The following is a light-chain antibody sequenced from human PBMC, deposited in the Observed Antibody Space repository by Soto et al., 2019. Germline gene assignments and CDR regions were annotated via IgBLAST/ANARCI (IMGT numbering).Light chain of an antibody. CDR1: QSVSSN. J-gene: IGKJ2*01. CDR3: RQYNNGPPWYT. V-gene: IGKV3-15*01. CDR2: DAS. Sequence: EIVMTQSPATLSVSPGERATLSCRASQSVSSNLAWYQRKPGQPPRLLIYDASTRATGIPARFSGSGSGTEFTLTISSLQSEDVAVYDCRQYNNGPPWYTFGQGTKLEIK.